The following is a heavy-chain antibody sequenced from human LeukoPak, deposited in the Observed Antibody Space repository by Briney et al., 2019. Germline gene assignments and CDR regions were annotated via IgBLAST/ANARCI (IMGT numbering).Heavy chain of an antibody. CDR3: ARVREYTYDYIDY. Sequence: VGCLRLSSAASGFTFSDFAISWGGEAPGQGLEWFSAISGSGYSTYHAASVNARFTIPRHNSKNRPYLRMDSLRAEDTAVYYCARVREYTYDYIDYWGQGTLVTVSS. CDR1: GFTFSDFA. V-gene: IGHV3-23*01. CDR2: ISGSGYST. D-gene: IGHD5-18*01. J-gene: IGHJ4*02.